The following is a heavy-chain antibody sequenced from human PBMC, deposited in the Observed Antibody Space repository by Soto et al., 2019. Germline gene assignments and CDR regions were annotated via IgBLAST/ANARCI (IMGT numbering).Heavy chain of an antibody. CDR2: IHHAGST. V-gene: IGHV4-38-2*01. J-gene: IGHJ5*02. Sequence: SETLSLTCAVSGYSISSGYYWGWIRQPPGKGLEWIGNIHHAGSTYYNPSLKSRVTISVDTSRNQFSLRLTSVAAADTAVYYCARYCTNGVCDQNWFGPWGKGSLVT. D-gene: IGHD2-8*01. CDR3: ARYCTNGVCDQNWFGP. CDR1: GYSISSGYY.